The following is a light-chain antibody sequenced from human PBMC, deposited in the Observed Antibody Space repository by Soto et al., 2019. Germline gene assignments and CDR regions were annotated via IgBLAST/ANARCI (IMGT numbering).Light chain of an antibody. Sequence: DIQMTQSPSSLSASVGDRVTITCRASQDISNYLAWYQQRPGKVPKLLIYAASTLQSGVPSRFSGSGSGTDFTLPISGLLPEDVATYYCQNLDSAAFTFGPGTKVDIK. CDR1: QDISNY. CDR3: QNLDSAAFT. V-gene: IGKV1-27*01. CDR2: AAS. J-gene: IGKJ3*01.